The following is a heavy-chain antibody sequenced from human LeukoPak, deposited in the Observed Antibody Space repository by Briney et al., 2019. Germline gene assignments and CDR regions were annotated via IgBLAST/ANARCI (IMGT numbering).Heavy chain of an antibody. J-gene: IGHJ4*02. D-gene: IGHD1-20*01. V-gene: IGHV3-7*01. CDR3: ARLSGDITVFDL. CDR2: IKRDGSAK. Sequence: GGSLRLSXAASGFTFSSYWMSWVYQAPGKGLEWVATIKRDGSAKHYVDSVKGRFTVSRDNAKNSLHLQMNSLRADDTAVYYCARLSGDITVFDLWGQGTLVTVSS. CDR1: GFTFSSYW.